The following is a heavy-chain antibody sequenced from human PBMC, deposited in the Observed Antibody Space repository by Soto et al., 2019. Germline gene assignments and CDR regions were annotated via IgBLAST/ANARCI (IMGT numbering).Heavy chain of an antibody. CDR1: GFTFGEYA. J-gene: IGHJ6*02. Sequence: RSLTLSRTASGFTFGEYAMIWFSHAPEKRREWVGFIRSKAYGGTTECAASVKGRFTISRDDSKSIAYLQMNSLKTEDTAVYYCTAYPGEGIAAAERYYGMGVWVQVSTVTVCS. V-gene: IGHV3-49*03. D-gene: IGHD6-13*01. CDR3: TAYPGEGIAAAERYYGMGV. CDR2: IRSKAYGGTT.